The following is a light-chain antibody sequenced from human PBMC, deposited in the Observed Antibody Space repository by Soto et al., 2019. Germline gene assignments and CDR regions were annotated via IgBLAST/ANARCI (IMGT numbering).Light chain of an antibody. V-gene: IGKV3-20*01. CDR3: QQYGSSLT. J-gene: IGKJ4*01. Sequence: EIVLTQSPGTLSLSPGERATLSCRASQSVSSSYLAWYQQKPGQAPRLLIYGASSRATGIPDRFSGSGSGTDFTLTISRLEPEDCAVYYCQQYGSSLTLGGGTKVEIK. CDR1: QSVSSSY. CDR2: GAS.